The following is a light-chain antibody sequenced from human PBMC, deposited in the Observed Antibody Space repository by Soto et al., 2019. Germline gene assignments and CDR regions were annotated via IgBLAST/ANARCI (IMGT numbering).Light chain of an antibody. CDR2: SNN. CDR1: SSNIGSNY. Sequence: QSVLTQPPSASGTPGQRVTISCSGSSSNIGSNYVYWYQQLPGTAPKLLIYSNNQRPSGVPDRFSGSKSGTSASLAISGLRYEDEADYYCAAWDDSLRGVFGGGTKVTVL. V-gene: IGLV1-47*02. CDR3: AAWDDSLRGV. J-gene: IGLJ3*02.